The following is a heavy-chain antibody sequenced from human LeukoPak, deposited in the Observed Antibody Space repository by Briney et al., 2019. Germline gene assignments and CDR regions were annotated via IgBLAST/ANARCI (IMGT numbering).Heavy chain of an antibody. CDR1: GYTFTDYY. D-gene: IGHD4-11*01. CDR3: ARNDYSNYVGYWYFDL. V-gene: IGHV1-2*02. CDR2: INPNSGGT. J-gene: IGHJ2*01. Sequence: VASVKVSCKASGYTFTDYYIHWVRQAPGQGLEWMGWINPNSGGTNYQGRVTMTRDTSISTAYMELSRLTSDDTAVYYCARNDYSNYVGYWYFDLWGRGTLVTVSS.